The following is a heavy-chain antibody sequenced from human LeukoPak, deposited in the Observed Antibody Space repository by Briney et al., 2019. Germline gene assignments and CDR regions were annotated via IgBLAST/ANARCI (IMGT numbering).Heavy chain of an antibody. D-gene: IGHD3-9*01. V-gene: IGHV3-48*04. CDR3: ARSIGLTGGGVDV. Sequence: GGSLRLSCAASGFTFSSYAMTWVRQAPGKGLEWVSYITNGGSTIHHADSVKGRFTISRDNAKKTLYLQMNSLRAEDTAVYYCARSIGLTGGGVDVWGQGTTVTVSS. J-gene: IGHJ6*02. CDR1: GFTFSSYA. CDR2: ITNGGSTI.